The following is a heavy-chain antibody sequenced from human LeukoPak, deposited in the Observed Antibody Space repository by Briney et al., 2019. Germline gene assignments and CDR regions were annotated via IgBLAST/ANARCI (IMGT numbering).Heavy chain of an antibody. CDR2: MNSAGTTI. J-gene: IGHJ4*01. CDR1: GFTISGFW. V-gene: IGHV3-74*01. CDR3: IREVQVRASASLGL. Sequence: GGSLRLSCAASGFTISGFWMHWVRQVPGEGLVWVARMNSAGTTINYADSVKGRFTISRDNVRNTLHLQMNNLSLEDTAVYYCIREVQVRASASLGLWGRGTLVTVS. D-gene: IGHD1-1*01.